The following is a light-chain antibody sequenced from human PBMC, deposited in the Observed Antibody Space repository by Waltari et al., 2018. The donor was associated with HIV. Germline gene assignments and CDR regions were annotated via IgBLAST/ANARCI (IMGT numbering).Light chain of an antibody. CDR3: SSYTGHIAL. J-gene: IGLJ2*01. V-gene: IGLV2-14*03. Sequence: QSALTQPASVSGSPGQSITISCSNDVGTFTYVSWYQQHPGKAPKVIIYDVNNRPSGVSNRFSGSKSDMTASLTISGLRIEDEADYYCSSYTGHIALFGGGTKLTVL. CDR1: NDVGTFTY. CDR2: DVN.